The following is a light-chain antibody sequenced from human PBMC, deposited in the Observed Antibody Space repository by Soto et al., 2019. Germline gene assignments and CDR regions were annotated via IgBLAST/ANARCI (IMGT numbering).Light chain of an antibody. CDR1: QSVSSSY. CDR2: GAS. J-gene: IGKJ5*01. CDR3: QQYGTSEII. V-gene: IGKV3-20*01. Sequence: EFVLTHSPGTLSLSPWERATLSCRASQSVSSSYLAWYQQKPGQAPRLLIYGASSRATGIPDRFSGSGSGTDFTLTISRLETEDFAVFYCQQYGTSEIIFGQGTRLEIK.